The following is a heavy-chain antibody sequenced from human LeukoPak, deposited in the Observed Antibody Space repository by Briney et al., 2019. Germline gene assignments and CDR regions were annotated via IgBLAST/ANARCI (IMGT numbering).Heavy chain of an antibody. CDR1: GFSLSTSGMC. Sequence: SGPALVKPTQTLTLTCTFSGFSLSTSGMCVSWIRQPPGKALEWLARIDWDDDKYYSTSLKTRLTISKDTSKNQVVLTMTNMDPVDTATYYCARIVETVLAAAGTDTRYYYYYYMDVWGKGTTVTVSS. D-gene: IGHD6-13*01. CDR3: ARIVETVLAAAGTDTRYYYYYYMDV. J-gene: IGHJ6*03. V-gene: IGHV2-70*11. CDR2: IDWDDDK.